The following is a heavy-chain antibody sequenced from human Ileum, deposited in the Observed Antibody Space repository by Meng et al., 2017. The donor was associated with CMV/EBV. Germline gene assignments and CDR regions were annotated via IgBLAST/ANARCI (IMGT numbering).Heavy chain of an antibody. Sequence: SGGYYWSWIRQHPGKGLEWIGYIYYSGSTYYNPSLKSRVTISVDTSKNQFSLKLSSVTAADTAVYYSARDPGYYDFWSGYSGWFDPWGQGTLVTVSS. D-gene: IGHD3-3*01. V-gene: IGHV4-31*02. CDR2: IYYSGST. CDR1: SGGYY. J-gene: IGHJ5*02. CDR3: ARDPGYYDFWSGYSGWFDP.